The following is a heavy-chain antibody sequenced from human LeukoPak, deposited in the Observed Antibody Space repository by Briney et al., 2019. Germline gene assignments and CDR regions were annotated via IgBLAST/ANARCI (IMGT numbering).Heavy chain of an antibody. Sequence: SETLSLTCTVSGYSISSGYYWGWIRQPPGKGLEWIGSIYHSGSTYYNPSLKSRVTISVDTSKNQFSLKLSSVTAADTAVYYCARDRGYSYALDYWGQGTLVTVSS. D-gene: IGHD5-18*01. CDR3: ARDRGYSYALDY. J-gene: IGHJ4*02. V-gene: IGHV4-38-2*02. CDR2: IYHSGST. CDR1: GYSISSGYY.